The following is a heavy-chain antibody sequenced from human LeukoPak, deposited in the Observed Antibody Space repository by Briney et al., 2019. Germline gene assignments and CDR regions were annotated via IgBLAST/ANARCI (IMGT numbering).Heavy chain of an antibody. CDR3: AKDKYSSSRNFDY. V-gene: IGHV3-23*01. CDR1: GFTFASYA. Sequence: GGSLRLSCAASGFTFASYAMTWVRQAPGKGLEWVSGISGSGGTTYYADSVKGRFTIFRDNSKDTLYLQMNSLRAEDTAVYYCAKDKYSSSRNFDYWGQGIQVTVSS. CDR2: ISGSGGTT. J-gene: IGHJ4*02. D-gene: IGHD6-6*01.